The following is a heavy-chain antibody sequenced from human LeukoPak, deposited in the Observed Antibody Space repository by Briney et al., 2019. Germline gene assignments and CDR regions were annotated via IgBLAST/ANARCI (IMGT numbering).Heavy chain of an antibody. V-gene: IGHV1-46*01. Sequence: ASVKVSCKASGYTFTSYYMHWVRQAPGQGLEWMGIVNPSGGSTSYAQKFQGRVTMTRDTSTSTVYMELSSLRSEDTAVYYCARDLRYFGSGTYYDDTFDLWGQGTTVTVSS. CDR3: ARDLRYFGSGTYYDDTFDL. D-gene: IGHD3-10*01. CDR2: VNPSGGST. J-gene: IGHJ3*01. CDR1: GYTFTSYY.